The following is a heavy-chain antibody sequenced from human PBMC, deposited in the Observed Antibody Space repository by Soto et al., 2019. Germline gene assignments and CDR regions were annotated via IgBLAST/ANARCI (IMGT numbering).Heavy chain of an antibody. J-gene: IGHJ4*01. CDR3: TRPLRATAGTTFYY. CDR1: GYTFTGYY. D-gene: IGHD1-1*01. Sequence: GASVKVSCKASGYTFTGYYMHWVRQAPGQGLEWMGWINPNSGGTNYAQKFQGWVTMTRDTSISTAYMELNSLTSDDTAVYYCTRPLRATAGTTFYYWGQGSLVTVSS. V-gene: IGHV1-2*04. CDR2: INPNSGGT.